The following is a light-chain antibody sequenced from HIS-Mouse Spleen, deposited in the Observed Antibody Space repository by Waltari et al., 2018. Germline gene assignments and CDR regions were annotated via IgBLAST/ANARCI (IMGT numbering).Light chain of an antibody. V-gene: IGLV2-8*01. J-gene: IGLJ1*01. CDR2: EVS. CDR3: SSYAGSNNYV. Sequence: QSALTQPPSASGSPGQSVTISCTGTSSDVGGYNYVSWYQQHPGKAPKPMIYEVSKRPSGVPDRFSGSKSGNTASLTVSGLQAEDEADYYCSSYAGSNNYVFGTGTKVTAL. CDR1: SSDVGGYNY.